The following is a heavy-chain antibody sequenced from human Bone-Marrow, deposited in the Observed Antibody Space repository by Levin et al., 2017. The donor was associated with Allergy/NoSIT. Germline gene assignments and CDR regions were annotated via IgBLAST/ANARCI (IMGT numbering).Heavy chain of an antibody. D-gene: IGHD3-3*01. Sequence: PGGSLRLSCAASGFTFSSYAMSWVRQAPGKGLEWVSFVSDTGTTTRYADSVKGRFIIARDNSRDTVSLQMNYLRGEDSAVYYCARAAGVWSRPLGYWGQGVLVTVSS. CDR1: GFTFSSYA. J-gene: IGHJ4*02. CDR3: ARAAGVWSRPLGY. V-gene: IGHV3-23*01. CDR2: VSDTGTTT.